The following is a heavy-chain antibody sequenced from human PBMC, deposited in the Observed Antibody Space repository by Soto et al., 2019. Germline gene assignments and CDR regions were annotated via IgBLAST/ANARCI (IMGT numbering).Heavy chain of an antibody. D-gene: IGHD6-13*01. V-gene: IGHV3-33*01. CDR2: IWYDGSDK. Sequence: QVELVDSGGGVVQPGRSLRLSCAASGFTFSSYGMHWVRQAPGKGLDWVAVIWYDGSDKYYADSVKGRFTISRDNSRNTLYLQINSLRDEDTAVYYCARAAAGNSPFDYWGHGNLVTVS. CDR1: GFTFSSYG. J-gene: IGHJ4*01. CDR3: ARAAAGNSPFDY.